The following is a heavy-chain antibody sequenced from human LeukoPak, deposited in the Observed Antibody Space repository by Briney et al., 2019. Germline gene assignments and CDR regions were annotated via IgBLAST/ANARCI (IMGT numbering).Heavy chain of an antibody. D-gene: IGHD2-2*01. CDR2: ISSSGSTI. Sequence: GGSLRLSCAASGFTFSDYYMSWIRQAPGKGLEWVSYISSSGSTIYYADSVKGRFTISRDNAKNSLYLQMNSLRAEDTAVYYCARLRFGDNIVVVPAATLHYGMDVWGQGTTVTVFS. CDR3: ARLRFGDNIVVVPAATLHYGMDV. CDR1: GFTFSDYY. J-gene: IGHJ6*02. V-gene: IGHV3-11*01.